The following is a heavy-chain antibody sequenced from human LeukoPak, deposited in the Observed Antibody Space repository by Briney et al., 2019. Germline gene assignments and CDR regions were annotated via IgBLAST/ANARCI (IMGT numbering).Heavy chain of an antibody. CDR2: ISSSGGTT. J-gene: IGHJ6*02. V-gene: IGHV3-64*05. D-gene: IGHD3-10*01. CDR3: GKPLWVRGVTHYDLTYYGMDV. CDR1: GFPFGSYA. Sequence: GGSLRLSCSASGFPFGSYAMHWVRQAPGKGLEYVSAISSSGGTTYYADSVKGRFTISRDNSKNTLYVQMSSLRVEDTAVYYCGKPLWVRGVTHYDLTYYGMDVWGQGTTVTVSS.